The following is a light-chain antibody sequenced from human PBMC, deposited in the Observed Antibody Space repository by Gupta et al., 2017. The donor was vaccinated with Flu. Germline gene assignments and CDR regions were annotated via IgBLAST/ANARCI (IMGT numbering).Light chain of an antibody. CDR3: ATWDDSLNGWV. CDR1: SSNIGTNA. V-gene: IGLV1-44*01. J-gene: IGLJ3*02. CDR2: STY. Sequence: QSVLTQPPSASETPGQRVTISCSGSSSNIGTNAVHWYQQHPGTAPKLLMLSTYQRPSGVPDRFSGSKSGTSASLAISGLQSEDEADYYCATWDDSLNGWVFGGGTKLTVL.